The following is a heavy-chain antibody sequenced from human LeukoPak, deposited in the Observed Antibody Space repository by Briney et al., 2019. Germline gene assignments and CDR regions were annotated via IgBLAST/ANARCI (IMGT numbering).Heavy chain of an antibody. D-gene: IGHD6-19*01. Sequence: SETLSFTCAVYGGSFSGDYWSWIRQPPGKGLEWIGEINHSGSTNYNPSLKSRVTVSVDTSKNQFSLKLSSVTAADTAVYYCARSSSGWHFDYWGQGTLVTDSS. CDR2: INHSGST. CDR1: GGSFSGDY. CDR3: ARSSSGWHFDY. V-gene: IGHV4-34*01. J-gene: IGHJ4*02.